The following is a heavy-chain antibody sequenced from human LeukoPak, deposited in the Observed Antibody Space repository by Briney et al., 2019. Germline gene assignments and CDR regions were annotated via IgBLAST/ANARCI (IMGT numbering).Heavy chain of an antibody. CDR1: GFTFSSYS. V-gene: IGHV3-21*01. Sequence: GESLRLSCAASGFTFSSYSMNWVRQTPGKGLEWVSSISGNSRYIYYADSVKGRFTISRDNAKNSLFLQMNSLGAEDTAVYYCAREDYALDMWGQGTMVTVSS. CDR2: ISGNSRYI. CDR3: AREDYALDM. J-gene: IGHJ3*02.